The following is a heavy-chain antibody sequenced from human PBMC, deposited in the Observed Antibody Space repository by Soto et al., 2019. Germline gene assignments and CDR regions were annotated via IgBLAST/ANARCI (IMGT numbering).Heavy chain of an antibody. J-gene: IGHJ6*02. CDR2: IIPIFGTA. CDR3: ARDLLEVVTATYYYYGMDV. D-gene: IGHD2-21*02. V-gene: IGHV1-69*12. CDR1: GGTFSSHA. Sequence: QVQLVQSGAEVKKPGSSVKVSCKASGGTFSSHAISWVRQAPGEGLEWMGGIIPIFGTANYAQKFQGRVTITADESTSTAYMELSSLRSEDTAVYYCARDLLEVVTATYYYYGMDVWGQGTTVTVSS.